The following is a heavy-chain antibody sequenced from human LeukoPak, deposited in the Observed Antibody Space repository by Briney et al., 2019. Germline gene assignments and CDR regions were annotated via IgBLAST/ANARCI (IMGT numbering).Heavy chain of an antibody. CDR1: GASISAYY. D-gene: IGHD3-16*01. CDR2: IHYSGTI. CDR3: ARGHKGLGV. Sequence: SETLSLTCSVSGASISAYYWSWIRQPPGKGLEWIGYIHYSGTINYNPSLMSRVTISVDSSKNQFSLRLSSVTAADTAVYFCARGHKGLGVWGQGATVTVSS. V-gene: IGHV4-59*01. J-gene: IGHJ6*02.